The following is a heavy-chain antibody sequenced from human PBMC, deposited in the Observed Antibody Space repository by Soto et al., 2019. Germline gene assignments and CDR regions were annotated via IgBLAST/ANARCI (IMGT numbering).Heavy chain of an antibody. D-gene: IGHD6-25*01. CDR2: INPLPTSGST. CDR1: GYIFTNYY. Sequence: QVQLVQSGAEVKKPGASVKVSCKASGYIFTNYYIHWVRQAPGQGLEWMAIINPLPTSGSTNYAQKFQGRVTVTRDTSTSTVYMELSSRTSEDTAIYYCARDLTAAAYWGQGTLVTVSS. CDR3: ARDLTAAAY. V-gene: IGHV1-46*01. J-gene: IGHJ4*02.